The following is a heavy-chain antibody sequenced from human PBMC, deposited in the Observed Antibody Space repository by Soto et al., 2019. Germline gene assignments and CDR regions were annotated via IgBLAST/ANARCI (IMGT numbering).Heavy chain of an antibody. CDR1: GYTFTSYG. D-gene: IGHD3-10*01. V-gene: IGHV1-69*13. CDR3: ARDGLGLSYFDY. Sequence: SVKVSCKASGYTFTSYGISWVRQAPGQGLEWMGWIIPIFGTANYAQKFQGRVTITADESTSTAYMELSSLRSEDTAVYYCARDGLGLSYFDYWGQGTLVTVSS. J-gene: IGHJ4*02. CDR2: IIPIFGTA.